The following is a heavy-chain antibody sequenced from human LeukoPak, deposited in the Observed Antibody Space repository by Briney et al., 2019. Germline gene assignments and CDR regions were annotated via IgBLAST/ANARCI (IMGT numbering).Heavy chain of an antibody. CDR1: GGSISTYY. D-gene: IGHD3-9*01. V-gene: IGHV4-59*08. CDR2: IFYSGNT. CDR3: ARRANLLRYFDLLGHIDY. Sequence: SETLSLTCTVSGGSISTYYWSWIRQPPGKGLEWIGYIFYSGNTNYNPSLKSRVTISVDTSKNQFSLKLSSVTAADTAVYYCARRANLLRYFDLLGHIDYWGQGTLVTVSS. J-gene: IGHJ4*02.